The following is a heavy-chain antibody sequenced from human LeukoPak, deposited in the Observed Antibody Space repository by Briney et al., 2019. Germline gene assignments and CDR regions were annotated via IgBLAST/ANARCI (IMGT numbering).Heavy chain of an antibody. CDR2: IIPIFGTA. CDR1: GGTFSSYA. D-gene: IGHD6-13*01. V-gene: IGHV1-69*13. Sequence: SVKASCKASGGTFSSYAISWVRQAPGQGLEWMGGIIPIFGTANYAQKFQGRVTITADESTSTAYMELSSLRSEDTAVYYCASPAAGTLTPVFDYWGQGTLVTVSS. CDR3: ASPAAGTLTPVFDY. J-gene: IGHJ4*02.